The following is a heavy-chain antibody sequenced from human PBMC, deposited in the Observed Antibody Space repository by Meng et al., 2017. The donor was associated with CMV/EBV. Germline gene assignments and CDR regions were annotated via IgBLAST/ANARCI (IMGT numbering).Heavy chain of an antibody. D-gene: IGHD4-17*01. V-gene: IGHV2-5*02. CDR2: IYWDDDK. Sequence: QITLQESGPTPVTPTQTTARHWNFSWFSLSTSGVGVGLISQPPGKALEWLALIYWDDDKRYSPSLKSRLTITKDTSTNQVVLTMTNMDPVDTATDYCARGGLRGFDYWGQGTLVTVSS. CDR3: ARGGLRGFDY. J-gene: IGHJ4*02. CDR1: WFSLSTSGVG.